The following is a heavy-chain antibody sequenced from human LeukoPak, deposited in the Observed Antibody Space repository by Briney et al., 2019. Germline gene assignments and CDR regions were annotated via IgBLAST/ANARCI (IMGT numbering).Heavy chain of an antibody. CDR3: ARGLWFGELSKDNLDY. Sequence: SQTLSLTCAISGDSVHSNSAAWNWIRQSPSRGLEWLGRTYYRSKWYNDYAVSVKSRITINPDTSKNQFSLQLNSVTPEDTAVYYCARGLWFGELSKDNLDYWGQGTLVTVSS. CDR2: TYYRSKWYN. CDR1: GDSVHSNSAA. V-gene: IGHV6-1*01. D-gene: IGHD3-10*01. J-gene: IGHJ4*02.